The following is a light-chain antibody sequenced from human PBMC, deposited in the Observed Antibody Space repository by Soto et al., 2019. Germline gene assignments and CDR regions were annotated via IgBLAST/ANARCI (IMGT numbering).Light chain of an antibody. CDR3: QQRSNWTIT. J-gene: IGKJ5*01. Sequence: EIVFTQSPGILSLSPGERATLSCRASQSVRSYLAWYQQKPGQAPRLLIYDASNRETGIPARFSGSGSGTEFTLTISSLEPEDFAVYYCQQRSNWTITFGQGTRLEIK. V-gene: IGKV3-11*01. CDR1: QSVRSY. CDR2: DAS.